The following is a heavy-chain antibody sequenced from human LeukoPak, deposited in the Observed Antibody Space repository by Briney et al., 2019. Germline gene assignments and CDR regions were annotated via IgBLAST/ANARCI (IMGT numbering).Heavy chain of an antibody. V-gene: IGHV3-21*01. CDR3: AREMAQLPPYYYYYMDV. CDR1: GFTFSSYS. Sequence: GGSLRLSCAASGFTFSSYSMNWVRQAPGKGLGWVSSISSSSSYIYYADSVKGRFTISRDNAKNSLYLQMNSLRAEDTAVYYCAREMAQLPPYYYYYMDVWGKGTTVTVSS. J-gene: IGHJ6*03. CDR2: ISSSSSYI. D-gene: IGHD2-2*01.